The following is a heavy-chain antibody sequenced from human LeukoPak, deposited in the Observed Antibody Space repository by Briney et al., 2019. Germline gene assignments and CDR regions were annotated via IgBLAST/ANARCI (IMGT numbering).Heavy chain of an antibody. J-gene: IGHJ4*02. D-gene: IGHD4-17*01. V-gene: IGHV4-39*01. Sequence: PSETLSLTCSVSGGSISSSTYYWGWIRQPPGKGLKWIGSIYYSGSTYYNPSLKSRLTISVDTSKNQFSLKLNSVTAADTAVYYCARHDYGDYSSFDYWGQGTLVTVSS. CDR2: IYYSGST. CDR3: ARHDYGDYSSFDY. CDR1: GGSISSSTYY.